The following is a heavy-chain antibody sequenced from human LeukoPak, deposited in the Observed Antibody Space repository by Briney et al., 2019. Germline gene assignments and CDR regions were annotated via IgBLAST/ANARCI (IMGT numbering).Heavy chain of an antibody. Sequence: ASVKVSCKASGYTFTSYGISWVRQAPGQGLEWMGWISAYNGNTNYAQKLQGRVTMTTDTSTSTACMELRSLRSDDTALYYCAREGYCNSTSCDKPFDYWGQGTLVTVSS. J-gene: IGHJ4*02. CDR1: GYTFTSYG. V-gene: IGHV1-18*01. CDR2: ISAYNGNT. CDR3: AREGYCNSTSCDKPFDY. D-gene: IGHD2-2*01.